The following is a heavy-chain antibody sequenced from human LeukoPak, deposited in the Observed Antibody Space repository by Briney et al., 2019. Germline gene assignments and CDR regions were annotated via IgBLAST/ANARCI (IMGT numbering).Heavy chain of an antibody. CDR1: GGSISSYY. CDR3: ARDYYGSGSYYTREINWFDP. Sequence: SETLSLTCTVSGGSISSYYWSWIRKPPGKGLEWIGYIYYSGSNNYNPSLKSRVTISVDASKDQFALKLSSVTAADTAVYYCARDYYGSGSYYTREINWFDPWGQGTLVTVSS. J-gene: IGHJ5*02. D-gene: IGHD3-10*01. V-gene: IGHV4-59*01. CDR2: IYYSGSN.